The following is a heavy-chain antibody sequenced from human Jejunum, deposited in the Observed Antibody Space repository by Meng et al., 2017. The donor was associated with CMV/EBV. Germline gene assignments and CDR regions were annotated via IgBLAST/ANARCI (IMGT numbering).Heavy chain of an antibody. CDR2: ISISDST. V-gene: IGHV3-53*01. CDR3: AGDQGGGRFDY. J-gene: IGHJ4*02. CDR1: GFTVSSNS. D-gene: IGHD1-26*01. Sequence: SCASSGFTVSSNSMNWVRQAPGRGLEWVSFISISDSTYYTGSVKGRFTISRDNSKNTVYLQMNSLRVEDTAVYYCAGDQGGGRFDYWGQGTLVTVSS.